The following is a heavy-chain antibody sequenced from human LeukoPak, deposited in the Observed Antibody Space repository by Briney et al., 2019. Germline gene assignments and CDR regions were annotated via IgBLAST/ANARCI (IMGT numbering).Heavy chain of an antibody. CDR3: ARFPYYYDSSLPDY. J-gene: IGHJ4*02. CDR1: GFTFSSYE. CDR2: ISSSGSTI. D-gene: IGHD3-22*01. Sequence: GGSLRLSCAASGFTFSSYEMNWVRQAPGKGLEWVSYISSSGSTIYYADSVKGRFTISRDNAKNSLYLQMNSLRAEDTAVYYCARFPYYYDSSLPDYWGQGTLVTVSS. V-gene: IGHV3-48*03.